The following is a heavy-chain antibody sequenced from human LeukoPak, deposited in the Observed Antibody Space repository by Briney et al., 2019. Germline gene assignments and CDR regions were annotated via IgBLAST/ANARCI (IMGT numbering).Heavy chain of an antibody. CDR2: FDPEDGET. D-gene: IGHD3-22*01. Sequence: GASVKVSCKVSGYTLTELSMHWVRQAPGKGLEWMGGFDPEDGETIYAQKFQGRVTMTEDTSTDTAYMELSSLRSEDTAVYYCARNYYDSSGYPYFDYWGQGTLVTVSS. CDR1: GYTLTELS. CDR3: ARNYYDSSGYPYFDY. V-gene: IGHV1-24*01. J-gene: IGHJ4*02.